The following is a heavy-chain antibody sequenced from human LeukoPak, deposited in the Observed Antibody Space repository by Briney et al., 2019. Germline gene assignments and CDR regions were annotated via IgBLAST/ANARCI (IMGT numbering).Heavy chain of an antibody. CDR1: GGTFSSSA. Sequence: SVKVSCKASGGTFSSSAVSWVRQAPGQGLEWMGRIIPIFGTTNYAQKFQGRVTVTTDESTSTACMELISLTSEDTALYYCAMYGTVYYGALDYWGQGTLVTVSS. V-gene: IGHV1-69*05. CDR3: AMYGTVYYGALDY. J-gene: IGHJ4*02. D-gene: IGHD3-3*01. CDR2: IIPIFGTT.